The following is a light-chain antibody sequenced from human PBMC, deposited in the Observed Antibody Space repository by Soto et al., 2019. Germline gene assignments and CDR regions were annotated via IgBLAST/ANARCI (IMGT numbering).Light chain of an antibody. Sequence: EIVLTQSPGTLSLSPGEGATLSCRASQTISSRYLAWYQQKPGQAPRLLIYGASSRAAGIPDRFSGSGSGTDSTLTISRLEPEDFAVYYCQQYGSSRTFGQGTKVDIK. J-gene: IGKJ1*01. CDR1: QTISSRY. V-gene: IGKV3-20*01. CDR2: GAS. CDR3: QQYGSSRT.